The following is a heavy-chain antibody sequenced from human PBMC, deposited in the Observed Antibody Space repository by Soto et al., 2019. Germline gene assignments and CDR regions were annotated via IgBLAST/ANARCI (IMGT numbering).Heavy chain of an antibody. CDR3: ATNIRLDF. D-gene: IGHD3-16*01. CDR2: ISSDSVYT. J-gene: IGHJ4*02. Sequence: GGSLRLSCEVSGYTITDHYMTWIRQVPGKGLEWVSYISSDSVYTNYADSVRGRFTISRDNAKNSLYLELSSLRAEDTAVYHCATNIRLDFWGQGTNVTVSS. V-gene: IGHV3-11*06. CDR1: GYTITDHY.